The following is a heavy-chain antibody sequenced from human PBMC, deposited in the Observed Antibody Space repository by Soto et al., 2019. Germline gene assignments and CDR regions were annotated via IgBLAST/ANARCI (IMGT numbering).Heavy chain of an antibody. J-gene: IGHJ6*02. V-gene: IGHV1-8*01. CDR1: GYTFTSYD. CDR3: ATARTGTTSMDV. Sequence: QVQLVQSGAEVKKPGASVKVSCKASGYTFTSYDINWVRQATGQGLEWMGWMNPNSGNTGYAQKFQGRVTMTRNTSIRTASMELSSLRSEDTAVSYCATARTGTTSMDVWGQGTTVTVSS. D-gene: IGHD1-1*01. CDR2: MNPNSGNT.